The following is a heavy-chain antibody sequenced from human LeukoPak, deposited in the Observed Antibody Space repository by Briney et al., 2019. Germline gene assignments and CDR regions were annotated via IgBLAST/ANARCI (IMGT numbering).Heavy chain of an antibody. Sequence: GGSLRLSCAASGFTFNSYAMSWIRQTPGEGLEWVSAISATTGGTYYADSVRGRFTISRDNSKNTLYLQMDTLRAEDTAIYFSAKRTSNYGGPFDYWGQGTLVTVSS. J-gene: IGHJ4*02. V-gene: IGHV3-23*01. D-gene: IGHD4-23*01. CDR3: AKRTSNYGGPFDY. CDR1: GFTFNSYA. CDR2: ISATTGGT.